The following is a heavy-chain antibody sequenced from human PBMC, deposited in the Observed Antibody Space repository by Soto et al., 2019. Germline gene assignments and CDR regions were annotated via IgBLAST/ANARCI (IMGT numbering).Heavy chain of an antibody. J-gene: IGHJ5*02. V-gene: IGHV1-46*03. CDR2: INPSGGST. D-gene: IGHD2-21*01. CDR3: ATVPVTYCGGDCLLPFDP. CDR1: GYTFTSYY. Sequence: QVQLVQSGAEVKKPGASVKVSCKASGYTFTSYYMHWERQAPGQGLEWMGIINPSGGSTSYAQKFQGRVTMTRDTSTSTGYMELSSLRSEDTAVYYCATVPVTYCGGDCLLPFDPWGQGTLVTVSS.